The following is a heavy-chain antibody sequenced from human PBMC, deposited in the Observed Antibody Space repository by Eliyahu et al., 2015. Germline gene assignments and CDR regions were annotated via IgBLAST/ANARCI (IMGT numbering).Heavy chain of an antibody. J-gene: IGHJ6*03. D-gene: IGHD2-15*01. CDR3: ARDRSGGSSLIYYYYMDV. CDR1: GFTFSSYA. CDR2: ISSNGGST. Sequence: EVQLVESGGGLVQPGGSLRLSCAASGFTFSSYAMHWVRQAPGKGLEYVSAISSNGGSTYYANSVKGRFTISRDNSKNTLYLQMGSLRAEDMAVYYCARDRSGGSSLIYYYYMDVWGKGTTVTVSS. V-gene: IGHV3-64*01.